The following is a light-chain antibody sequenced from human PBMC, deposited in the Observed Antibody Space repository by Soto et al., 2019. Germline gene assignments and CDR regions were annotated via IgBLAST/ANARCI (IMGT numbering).Light chain of an antibody. CDR2: RAS. Sequence: DIQMTQSPSTLSASVGDRVTITCRASQSISSWLAWYQQKPGKAPKLLIYRASILESGVPSTFSGSGSGTEFTLTISGLQPDDFATYYCQQYHTYSMTFGQGTKVEIK. CDR1: QSISSW. J-gene: IGKJ1*01. V-gene: IGKV1-5*03. CDR3: QQYHTYSMT.